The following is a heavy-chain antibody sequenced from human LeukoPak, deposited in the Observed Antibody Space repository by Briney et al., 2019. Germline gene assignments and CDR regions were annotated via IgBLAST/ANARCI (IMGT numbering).Heavy chain of an antibody. CDR2: IYSGGTT. V-gene: IGHV3-66*01. CDR1: GFTVSTNY. J-gene: IGHJ4*02. Sequence: PGGSLRLSCAASGFTVSTNYMNWVRQAPGKGLEWISVIYSGGTTYQADSVKGRFTTSRDNSKNTLYLQMNSLRAEDTAMYYCTTYYDSGPSKDWGQGTLVTVSS. D-gene: IGHD3-22*01. CDR3: TTYYDSGPSKD.